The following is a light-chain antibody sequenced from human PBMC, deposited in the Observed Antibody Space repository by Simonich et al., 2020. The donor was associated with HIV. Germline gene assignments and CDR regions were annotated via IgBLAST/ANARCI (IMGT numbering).Light chain of an antibody. CDR3: CSYAGTYTVI. Sequence: QSALTQPRSVSGSPGQSVTISCTRTSSDVGGYNYVSWYQQHPGKAPKLMIYDVSKRPSGVPDRFSGSKSGNTASLTISGLQADDESNYYCCSYAGTYTVIFGGGTKLTVL. CDR1: SSDVGGYNY. CDR2: DVS. J-gene: IGLJ2*01. V-gene: IGLV2-11*01.